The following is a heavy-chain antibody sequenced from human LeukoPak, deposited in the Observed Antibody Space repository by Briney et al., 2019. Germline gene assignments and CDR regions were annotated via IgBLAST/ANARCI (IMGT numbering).Heavy chain of an antibody. D-gene: IGHD3-22*01. CDR1: GGSISSSSYY. J-gene: IGHJ4*02. V-gene: IGHV4-39*07. Sequence: PSETLSLTCTVSGGSISSSSYYWGWIRQPPGKGLEWIGSIYYSGSTYYNPSLKSRVTISVDTSKNQFSLKLSSVTAADTAVYYCARDLLTVRYYYDSSGYYLFDYWGQGTLVTVSS. CDR3: ARDLLTVRYYYDSSGYYLFDY. CDR2: IYYSGST.